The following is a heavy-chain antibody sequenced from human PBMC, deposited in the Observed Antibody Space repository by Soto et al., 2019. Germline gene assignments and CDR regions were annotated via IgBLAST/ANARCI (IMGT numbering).Heavy chain of an antibody. CDR1: GRSIRSYY. D-gene: IGHD2-2*01. Sequence: SETLSLTCILSGRSIRSYYWSWIRQPPGKGLEWIGYIYYSGSTNYNPSLKSRVTISVDTSKNQFSLKLSSVTAADTAVYYCARANRYCSSTSCPSYYYYYYMDVWGKGTTVT. CDR2: IYYSGST. CDR3: ARANRYCSSTSCPSYYYYYYMDV. J-gene: IGHJ6*03. V-gene: IGHV4-59*01.